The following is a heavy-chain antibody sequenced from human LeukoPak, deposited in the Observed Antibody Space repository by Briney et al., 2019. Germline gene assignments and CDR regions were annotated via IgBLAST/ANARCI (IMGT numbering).Heavy chain of an antibody. CDR3: AKGPEVVPAAPLGY. CDR1: GFTFSSYA. Sequence: GGSLRLSCAASGFTFSSYAMSWVRQAPGKGLEWVSAISGSGGSTYYADSVKGRFTISRDNSKNTLYLQMNSLRAEDTAVYYCAKGPEVVPAAPLGYWGQGTLVTVSS. D-gene: IGHD2-2*01. J-gene: IGHJ4*02. CDR2: ISGSGGST. V-gene: IGHV3-23*01.